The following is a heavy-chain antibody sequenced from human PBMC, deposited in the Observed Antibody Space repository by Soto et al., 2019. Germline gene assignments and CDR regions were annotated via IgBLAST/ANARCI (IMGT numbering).Heavy chain of an antibody. D-gene: IGHD3-3*01. CDR2: INHSGGT. V-gene: IGHV4-34*01. CDR3: AREPDF. CDR1: GGSFSGYY. Sequence: QVHLQQWGAGLLKPSETLSLTCTVYGGSFSGYYWSWIRQPPGKGLEWIGEINHSGGTNYNPSLKSRVTISVDTSKNHFSLRLSSVTAADTAVYSCAREPDFWGQVTLVTVSS. J-gene: IGHJ4*02.